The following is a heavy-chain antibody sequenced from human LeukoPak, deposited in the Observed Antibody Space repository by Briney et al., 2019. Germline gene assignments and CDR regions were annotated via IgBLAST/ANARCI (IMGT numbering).Heavy chain of an antibody. J-gene: IGHJ4*02. V-gene: IGHV4-61*02. CDR3: ARDLGGANHFDY. Sequence: SQTLSLTCTVSGGSISSGGYYWSWIRQPAGKGLEWIGRIYTSGSTNYNPSLKSRVTMSVDTSKNQFSLKLSSVTAADTAVYYCARDLGGANHFDYWGQGTLVTVSS. CDR1: GGSISSGGYY. D-gene: IGHD1-26*01. CDR2: IYTSGST.